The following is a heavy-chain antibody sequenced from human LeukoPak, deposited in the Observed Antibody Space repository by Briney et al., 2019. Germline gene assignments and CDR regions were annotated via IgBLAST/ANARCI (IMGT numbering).Heavy chain of an antibody. CDR3: AKEVGYDSSGYDDF. V-gene: IGHV3-23*01. Sequence: GGSLRLSCAASGFTFSSYAMSWVRQAPGKGLEWVSAISGSGSSTYYADSVKGRFTISKDNSKNTLYLQMNSLRAEDTALYYCAKEVGYDSSGYDDFWGQGTLVTVSS. CDR2: ISGSGSST. D-gene: IGHD3-22*01. J-gene: IGHJ4*02. CDR1: GFTFSSYA.